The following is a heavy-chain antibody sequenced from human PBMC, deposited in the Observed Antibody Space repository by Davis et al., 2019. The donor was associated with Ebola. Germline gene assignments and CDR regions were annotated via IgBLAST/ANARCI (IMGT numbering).Heavy chain of an antibody. CDR3: ARELYYYDSSGYYYGAVLDY. Sequence: PGGSLRLSCAASGFTFSSYAMHWVRQAPGKGLEWVAVISYDGSNKYYADSVKGRFTISRDNSKNTLYLQMNSLRAEDTAVYYCARELYYYDSSGYYYGAVLDYWGQGTLVTVSS. CDR2: ISYDGSNK. V-gene: IGHV3-30-3*01. CDR1: GFTFSSYA. J-gene: IGHJ4*02. D-gene: IGHD3-22*01.